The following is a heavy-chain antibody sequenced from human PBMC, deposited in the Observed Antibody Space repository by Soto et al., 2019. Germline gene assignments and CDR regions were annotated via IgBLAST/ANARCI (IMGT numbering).Heavy chain of an antibody. D-gene: IGHD3-10*01. CDR3: ARGPQFCGSGSYYQIYGY. J-gene: IGHJ4*02. V-gene: IGHV1-2*04. CDR1: GYTFTGYY. Sequence: QVQLVQSGAEVKKPGASVKVSCKASGYTFTGYYMHWVRQAPGQGLEWMGWINPNSGGTKYAQKFQGWVTMTRDTSISTAYMELSRLRSDDTAVYYCARGPQFCGSGSYYQIYGYWGQGTLVTVSS. CDR2: INPNSGGT.